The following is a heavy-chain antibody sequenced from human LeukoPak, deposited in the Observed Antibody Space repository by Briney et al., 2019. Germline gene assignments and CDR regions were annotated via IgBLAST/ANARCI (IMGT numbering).Heavy chain of an antibody. Sequence: SETLSLTCAVYGGSFSGYYWSWIRQPPGKGLEWIGEINHSGSTNYNPSLRSRVTISVDTCKNQFSLKLGSVTAADTAVYYCARGPEDSSGWYYFDYWGQGTLVTVSS. CDR1: GGSFSGYY. J-gene: IGHJ4*02. V-gene: IGHV4-34*01. CDR2: INHSGST. CDR3: ARGPEDSSGWYYFDY. D-gene: IGHD6-19*01.